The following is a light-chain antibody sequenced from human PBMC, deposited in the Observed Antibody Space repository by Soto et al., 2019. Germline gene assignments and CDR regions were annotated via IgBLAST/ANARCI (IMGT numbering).Light chain of an antibody. J-gene: IGLJ2*01. CDR3: SAYAGSSTWV. CDR2: EFY. CDR1: SSDVGGYNY. Sequence: QSAPTQPPSASGSPGQSVTFSCTGTSSDVGGYNYVSWYQQYPGKAPKLMSYEFYKRHSGVPDRFSGSKSGNTASLTVSGLQPEDEADYYCSAYAGSSTWVFGGGTQLTVL. V-gene: IGLV2-8*01.